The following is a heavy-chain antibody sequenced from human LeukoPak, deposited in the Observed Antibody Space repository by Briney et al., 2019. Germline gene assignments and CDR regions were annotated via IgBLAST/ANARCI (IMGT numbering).Heavy chain of an antibody. CDR2: INHSGST. CDR3: ARGLVCSGGSCSGNFDY. J-gene: IGHJ4*02. D-gene: IGHD2-15*01. CDR1: GGSISSSSYY. V-gene: IGHV4-39*07. Sequence: SETLSLTCTVSGGSISSSSYYWSWIRQPPGKGLEWIGEINHSGSTNYNPSLKSRVTISVDTSKNQFSLKLSSVTAADTAVYYCARGLVCSGGSCSGNFDYWGQGTLVTVSS.